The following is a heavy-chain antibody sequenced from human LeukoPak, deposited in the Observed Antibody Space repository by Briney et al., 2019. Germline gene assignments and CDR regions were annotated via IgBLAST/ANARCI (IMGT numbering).Heavy chain of an antibody. J-gene: IGHJ4*02. CDR3: ARVGFGNTPHPIDY. CDR2: INHSGST. CDR1: GGSFSGYY. Sequence: SETLSLTCAVYGGSFSGYYWSWIRQPPGKGLEWIGEINHSGSTNYNPSLKSRVTISVDTSKNQSSLKLSSVTAADTAVYYCARVGFGNTPHPIDYWGQGTLVTVSS. D-gene: IGHD4-23*01. V-gene: IGHV4-34*01.